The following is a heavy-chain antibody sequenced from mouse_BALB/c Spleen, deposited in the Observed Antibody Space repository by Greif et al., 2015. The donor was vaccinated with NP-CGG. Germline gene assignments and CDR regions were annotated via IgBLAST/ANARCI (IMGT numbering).Heavy chain of an antibody. CDR1: GYSFTGYY. J-gene: IGHJ2*01. D-gene: IGHD3-1*01. Sequence: VQLQQSGPELMKPGASVKISCKASGYSFTGYYMHWVKQSHVKSLEWIGRINPYNGATSYNQNFKDKASLTVDKSSSTAYMELHSLTSEDSAVYYCARGATDYFDYWGQGTTLTVSS. CDR2: INPYNGAT. CDR3: ARGATDYFDY. V-gene: IGHV1-31*01.